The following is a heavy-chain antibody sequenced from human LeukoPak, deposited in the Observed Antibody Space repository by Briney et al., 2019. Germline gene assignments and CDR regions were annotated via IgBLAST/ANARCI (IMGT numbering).Heavy chain of an antibody. J-gene: IGHJ5*02. V-gene: IGHV3-48*03. CDR2: ISSSGSTI. Sequence: GGSLRLSCAASGFTFSSYEMNWVRQAPGKGLEWVSYISSSGSTIYYADSVKGRFTISRDNAKNSLYLQMNSLRAEDTAVYYCASWTDILTGYFDPWGQGTLVTVSS. CDR3: ASWTDILTGYFDP. CDR1: GFTFSSYE. D-gene: IGHD3-9*01.